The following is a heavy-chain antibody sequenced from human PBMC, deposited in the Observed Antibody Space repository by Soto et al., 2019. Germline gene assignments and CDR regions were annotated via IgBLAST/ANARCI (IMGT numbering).Heavy chain of an antibody. CDR1: GASMDGVAFY. J-gene: IGHJ6*02. V-gene: IGHV4-39*01. CDR2: VSLTGTT. Sequence: QLQLQASGPGLVKPSDTLSLTCAVSGASMDGVAFYWGWVRQAPVRGLEWIGCVSLTGTTSYSPSLNSRATISVDTSTSQFSLKLRRVAATDTAVYYCVRLRVVAATRQSYYYAMDVWGQGTAVTVSS. D-gene: IGHD2-15*01. CDR3: VRLRVVAATRQSYYYAMDV.